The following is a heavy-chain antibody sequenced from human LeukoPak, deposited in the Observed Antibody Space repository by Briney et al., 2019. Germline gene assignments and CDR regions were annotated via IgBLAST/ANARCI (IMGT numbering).Heavy chain of an antibody. Sequence: PGGSLRLSCAASGFTFSSYAKSWVRQAPGRGLEWVSAISGSGGSTYYADSVKGRFTISRDNSKNTLYLQMNSLRAEDTAVYYCANRGHGDSTGAFDIWGQGTMVTVSS. CDR1: GFTFSSYA. V-gene: IGHV3-23*01. CDR3: ANRGHGDSTGAFDI. J-gene: IGHJ3*02. CDR2: ISGSGGST. D-gene: IGHD4-17*01.